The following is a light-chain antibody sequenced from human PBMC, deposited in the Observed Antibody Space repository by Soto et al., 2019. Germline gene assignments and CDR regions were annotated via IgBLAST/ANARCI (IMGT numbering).Light chain of an antibody. CDR1: KSNIGSNE. CDR2: ADS. V-gene: IGLV1-47*02. CDR3: AVWDDSVFGKI. Sequence: QPVLTQPPSASGTRGQRVTISCSGSKSNIGSNEVYWYQQLPGTAPKFLIYADSQRPSGVPDRFSASKSGTSASLTISGLRSEDEAEYYCAVWDDSVFGKIFGGWTKLTVL. J-gene: IGLJ2*01.